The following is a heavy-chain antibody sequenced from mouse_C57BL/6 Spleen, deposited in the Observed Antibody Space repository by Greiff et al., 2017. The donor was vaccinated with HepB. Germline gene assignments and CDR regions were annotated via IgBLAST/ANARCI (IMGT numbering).Heavy chain of an antibody. J-gene: IGHJ3*01. CDR3: ARSGYSNYEFAY. V-gene: IGHV1-53*01. D-gene: IGHD2-5*01. CDR1: GYTFTSYW. CDR2: IYPSNGGT. Sequence: QVQLQQPGTELVKPGASVKLSCKASGYTFTSYWMHWVKQRPGQGLEWIGNIYPSNGGTNYNEKFKSKATLTVDKSSSTAYMQLSSLTSVDSAVYYCARSGYSNYEFAYWGQGTLVTVSA.